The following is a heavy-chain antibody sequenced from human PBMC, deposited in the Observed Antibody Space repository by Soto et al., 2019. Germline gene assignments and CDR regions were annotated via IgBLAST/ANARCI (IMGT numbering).Heavy chain of an antibody. D-gene: IGHD3-22*01. Sequence: GGSLRLSCAASGFTFSSYGMHWVRQAPGKGLEWVAVISYDGSNKYYADSVKGRFTISRDNSKNTLYLQMNSLRAEDKAVYYCAKVKPEYYDSSGYYYAYYFDYWGQGTLVTVSS. CDR3: AKVKPEYYDSSGYYYAYYFDY. J-gene: IGHJ4*02. V-gene: IGHV3-30*18. CDR2: ISYDGSNK. CDR1: GFTFSSYG.